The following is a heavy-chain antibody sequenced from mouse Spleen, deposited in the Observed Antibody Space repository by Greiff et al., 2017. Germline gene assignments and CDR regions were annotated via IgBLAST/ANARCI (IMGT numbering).Heavy chain of an antibody. J-gene: IGHJ2*01. V-gene: IGHV5-9-3*01. CDR2: ISSGGSYT. CDR1: GFTFSSYA. D-gene: IGHD4-1*01. Sequence: EVQGVESGGGLVKPGGSLKLSCAASGFTFSSYAMSWVRQTPEKRLEWVATISSGGSYTYYPDSVKGRFTISRDNAKNTLYLQMSSLRSEDTAMYYCARGGAGSYFDYWGQGTTLTVSS. CDR3: ARGGAGSYFDY.